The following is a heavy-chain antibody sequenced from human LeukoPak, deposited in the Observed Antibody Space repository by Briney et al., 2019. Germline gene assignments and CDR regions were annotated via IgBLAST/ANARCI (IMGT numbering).Heavy chain of an antibody. J-gene: IGHJ6*03. Sequence: SETLSLTCTISGSSISSNYYWAWIRQPPGKGLEWIGTVYHSGTTYYNPSLKSRVTISIDTSKNQFSLKLSSVTAADTAVYYCARDGCSSTSCYRADHYYYMDVWGKGTTVTISS. D-gene: IGHD2-2*01. CDR2: VYHSGTT. CDR3: ARDGCSSTSCYRADHYYYMDV. V-gene: IGHV4-38-2*02. CDR1: GSSISSNYY.